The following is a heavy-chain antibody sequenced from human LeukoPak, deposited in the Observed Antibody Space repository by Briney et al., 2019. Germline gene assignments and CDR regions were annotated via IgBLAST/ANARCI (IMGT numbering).Heavy chain of an antibody. CDR1: GFTFRDSY. Sequence: GGSLRLSCSASGFTFRDSYMSWVRQAPGKGLEWMSYISGASSTVYYRDSVKGRFTISRDNAKNTLSLQMDRLTVEDTAVYYCATSEDFWSSYTIDFWGRGTLVTVSS. CDR2: ISGASSTV. CDR3: ATSEDFWSSYTIDF. V-gene: IGHV3-11*04. D-gene: IGHD3-3*01. J-gene: IGHJ4*02.